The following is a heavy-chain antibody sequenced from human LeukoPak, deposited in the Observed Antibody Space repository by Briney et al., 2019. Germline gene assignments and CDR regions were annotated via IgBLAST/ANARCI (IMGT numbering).Heavy chain of an antibody. Sequence: GASVKVSCKASGYTFTSYGISWVRQAPGQGLEWMGWISAYNGNTNYAQKLQGRVTRTTDTSTSTAYMELRSLRSDDTAVYYCPRSRLGVAQDGAFDIWGQGTMVTVSS. J-gene: IGHJ3*02. V-gene: IGHV1-18*01. D-gene: IGHD3-3*01. CDR3: PRSRLGVAQDGAFDI. CDR1: GYTFTSYG. CDR2: ISAYNGNT.